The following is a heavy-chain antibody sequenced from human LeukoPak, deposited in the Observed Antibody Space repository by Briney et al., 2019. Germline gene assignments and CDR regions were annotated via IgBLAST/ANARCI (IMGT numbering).Heavy chain of an antibody. CDR2: ISGSDGST. CDR1: GFTFSSYA. V-gene: IGHV3-23*01. J-gene: IGHJ4*02. CDR3: AKETIAAAGTPLDY. D-gene: IGHD6-13*01. Sequence: GGSLRLSCTASGFTFSSYAMSWVRQAPGKGLEWVSAISGSDGSTYYADSVKGRFTISRDNSKNTLYLQMNSLRAEDAAVYYCAKETIAAAGTPLDYWGQGTLVTVSS.